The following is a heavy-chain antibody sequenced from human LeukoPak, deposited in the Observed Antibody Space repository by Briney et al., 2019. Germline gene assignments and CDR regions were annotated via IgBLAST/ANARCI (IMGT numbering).Heavy chain of an antibody. V-gene: IGHV4-38-2*01. Sequence: SETLSLLCEVSNYPITSDYYWVWIRQPPGQGLEWIGQIFHSGIAHYNPSLKSRVTMSVDTSRSQFSVNLNSVTAADTAVYYCARAGFGTAYNRFYYYMDVWGKGTTVTVSS. CDR1: NYPITSDYY. CDR2: IFHSGIA. D-gene: IGHD3-16*01. J-gene: IGHJ6*03. CDR3: ARAGFGTAYNRFYYYMDV.